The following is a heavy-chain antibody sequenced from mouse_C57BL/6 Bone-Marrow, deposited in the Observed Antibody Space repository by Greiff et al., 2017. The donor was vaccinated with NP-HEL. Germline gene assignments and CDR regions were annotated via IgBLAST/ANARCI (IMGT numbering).Heavy chain of an antibody. J-gene: IGHJ3*01. CDR3: ARHGGVYDYAFAY. V-gene: IGHV5-6*02. D-gene: IGHD2-4*01. Sequence: EVKLEESGGDLVKPGGSLKLSCAASGFTFSSYGMSWVRQTPDKRLEWVATISSGGSYTYYPHSVKGRFTFSRDNAKNTLYLQMSSLTSEDTAMYYCARHGGVYDYAFAYWGQGTLVTVSA. CDR2: ISSGGSYT. CDR1: GFTFSSYG.